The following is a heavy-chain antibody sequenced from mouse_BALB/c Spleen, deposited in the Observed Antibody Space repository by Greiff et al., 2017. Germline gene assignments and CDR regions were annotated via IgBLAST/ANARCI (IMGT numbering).Heavy chain of an antibody. CDR3: AGQTGWFAY. J-gene: IGHJ3*01. CDR2: ISNGGGST. CDR1: GFTFSSYT. Sequence: DVKLVESGGGLVQPGGSLKLSCAASGFTFSSYTMYWVRQTPEERLEWVAYISNGGGSTYYPDTVKGRFTISRDNAKNTLYLQMSSLKSEDTAMYYCAGQTGWFAYWGQGTLVTVSA. V-gene: IGHV5-12-2*01. D-gene: IGHD4-1*01.